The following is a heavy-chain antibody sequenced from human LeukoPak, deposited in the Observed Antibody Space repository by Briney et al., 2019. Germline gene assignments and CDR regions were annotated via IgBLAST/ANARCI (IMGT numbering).Heavy chain of an antibody. Sequence: ASVKVSCKASGYTFTSYYMHWVRQAPGHGLEWMGIINPSGGSTSYAQKFQGRVTMTRDTSTSTVYMELSSLRSEDTAVYYCARGGCPYDILTGSPDQYYFDYWGQGTLVTVSS. CDR3: ARGGCPYDILTGSPDQYYFDY. J-gene: IGHJ4*02. CDR2: INPSGGST. V-gene: IGHV1-46*01. D-gene: IGHD3-9*01. CDR1: GYTFTSYY.